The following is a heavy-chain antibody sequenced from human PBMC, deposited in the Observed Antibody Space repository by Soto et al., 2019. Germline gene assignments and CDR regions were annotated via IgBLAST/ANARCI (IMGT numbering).Heavy chain of an antibody. J-gene: IGHJ4*02. CDR1: GYTFTSYG. D-gene: IGHD1-26*01. V-gene: IGHV1-69*13. CDR2: IIPIFGTA. CDR3: ARDKVGAIDY. Sequence: SVKVSCKASGYTFTSYGISWVRQAPGQGLEWMGGIIPIFGTASYAQKFQGRVTITADESTSTAYMELSSLRSEDTAVYYCARDKVGAIDYWGQGTLVTVSS.